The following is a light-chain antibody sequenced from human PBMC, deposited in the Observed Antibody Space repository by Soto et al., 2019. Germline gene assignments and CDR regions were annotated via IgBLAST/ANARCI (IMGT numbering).Light chain of an antibody. Sequence: EIVLTQSPGTLSLSPGERATLSCRASQSVDDNLAWYQQKSGQAPRLLIYGASSRATGIPDRFSGSGSGTDFTLTITSLEPEDFAVYYCQQYGSSPWTFGQGTKVDIK. J-gene: IGKJ1*01. CDR1: QSVDDN. CDR3: QQYGSSPWT. V-gene: IGKV3-20*01. CDR2: GAS.